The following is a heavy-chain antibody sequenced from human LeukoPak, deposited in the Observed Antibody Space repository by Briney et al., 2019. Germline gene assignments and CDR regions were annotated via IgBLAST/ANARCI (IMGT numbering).Heavy chain of an antibody. CDR3: ARLLDTSGLFEY. CDR1: GGSISSSLFY. D-gene: IGHD3-22*01. Sequence: PSETLSLTCTVSGGSISSSLFYWAWIRQPPGKGLEWIGIVYYSGSTYCNPSLKSRVTISVDTSKNQFSLKLSSVTAADTAVYYCARLLDTSGLFEYWGQGTLVTVSS. CDR2: VYYSGST. J-gene: IGHJ4*02. V-gene: IGHV4-39*01.